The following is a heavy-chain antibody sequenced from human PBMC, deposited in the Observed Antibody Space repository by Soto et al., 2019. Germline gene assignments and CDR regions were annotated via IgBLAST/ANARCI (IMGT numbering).Heavy chain of an antibody. Sequence: SETLSLTCAVSGYSISHGYYWGWIRQPPGKGLEWIGSFYHSGRTYYNPSLRSRVTISVDTTKNQFSLKLSSVTAADTAVHYCARAIYYYDSNDYTCHFDPWGQGPLLTVSS. V-gene: IGHV4-38-2*01. J-gene: IGHJ5*02. CDR2: FYHSGRT. CDR1: GYSISHGYY. CDR3: ARAIYYYDSNDYTCHFDP. D-gene: IGHD3-22*01.